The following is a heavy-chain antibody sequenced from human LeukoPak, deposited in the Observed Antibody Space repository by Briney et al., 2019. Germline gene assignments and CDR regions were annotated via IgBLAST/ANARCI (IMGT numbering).Heavy chain of an antibody. J-gene: IGHJ5*02. Sequence: GASVKVSCKASGYTFTSYGISWVRRAPGQGLEWMGWISAYNGNTNYAQKLQGRVTMTTDTSTSTAYMELRSLRSDDTAVYYCARARYCSGGSCRPPGWFDPWGQGTLVTVSS. CDR2: ISAYNGNT. CDR3: ARARYCSGGSCRPPGWFDP. D-gene: IGHD2-15*01. V-gene: IGHV1-18*04. CDR1: GYTFTSYG.